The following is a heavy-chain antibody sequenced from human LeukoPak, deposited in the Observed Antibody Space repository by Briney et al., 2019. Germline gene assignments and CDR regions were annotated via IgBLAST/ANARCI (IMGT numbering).Heavy chain of an antibody. CDR3: VRGRGRVWYYYYGMDV. V-gene: IGHV4-34*01. Sequence: PSETLSLTCAVYGGSFSGYYWSWIRQPPGKGLEWIGEINHSGSTNYNPSLKSRVTISVDTSKNQFSLKLSSVTAADTAVYYCVRGRGRVWYYYYGMDVWGQGITVTVSS. CDR2: INHSGST. CDR1: GGSFSGYY. J-gene: IGHJ6*02. D-gene: IGHD2-8*02.